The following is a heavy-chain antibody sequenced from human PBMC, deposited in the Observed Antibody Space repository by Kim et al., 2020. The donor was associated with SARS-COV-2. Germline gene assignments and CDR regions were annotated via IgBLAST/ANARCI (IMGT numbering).Heavy chain of an antibody. V-gene: IGHV3-30*04. J-gene: IGHJ6*02. D-gene: IGHD2-21*02. Sequence: GGSLRLSCAASGFTFSSYAMHWVRQAPGKGLEWVAVISYDGSNKYYADSVKGRFTISRDNSKNTLYLQMNSLRAEDTAVYYCARDRGYGGNFSYYYYGMDVWGQGTTVTVSS. CDR3: ARDRGYGGNFSYYYYGMDV. CDR1: GFTFSSYA. CDR2: ISYDGSNK.